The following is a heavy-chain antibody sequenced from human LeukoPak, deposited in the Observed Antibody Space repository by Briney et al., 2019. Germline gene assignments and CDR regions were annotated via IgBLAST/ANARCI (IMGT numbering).Heavy chain of an antibody. CDR2: IIPIFGTA. V-gene: IGHV1-69*13. D-gene: IGHD3-10*01. CDR1: GGTFSSYA. J-gene: IGHJ4*02. CDR3: AREVLWFGDMYYFDY. Sequence: SVKVSCKASGGTFSSYAISWVRQAPGQGLEWMGGIIPIFGTANYAQKFQGRVTITADESTSTAYMELSSLRSDDTAVYYCAREVLWFGDMYYFDYWGQGTLVTVSS.